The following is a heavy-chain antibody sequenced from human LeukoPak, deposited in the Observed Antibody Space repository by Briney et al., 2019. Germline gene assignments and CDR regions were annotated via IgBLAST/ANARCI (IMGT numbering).Heavy chain of an antibody. CDR1: GYTFTGYY. CDR2: INPNSGGT. CDR3: ARSDIVIVGDPMYFDY. V-gene: IGHV1-2*02. D-gene: IGHD2/OR15-2a*01. Sequence: GASVKVSCKASGYTFTGYYMHWVRQAPGQGLEWMGWINPNSGGTNYAQKFQGRVTMTRDTSISTAYMELRSLRSDDTAVYYCARSDIVIVGDPMYFDYWGQGTLVTVSS. J-gene: IGHJ4*02.